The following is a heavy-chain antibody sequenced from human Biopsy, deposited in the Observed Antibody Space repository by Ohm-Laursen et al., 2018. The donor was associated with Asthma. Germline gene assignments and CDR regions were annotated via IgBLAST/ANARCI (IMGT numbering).Heavy chain of an antibody. CDR1: GFTFSNYG. D-gene: IGHD3-3*02. CDR2: ISFDGSNK. J-gene: IGHJ1*01. CDR3: ARTFHFWSPHHAEHYQL. V-gene: IGHV3-30*03. Sequence: SLRLSCAASGFTFSNYGMHWVRQAPGKGLDWVAVISFDGSNKNYTDSVKGRLTISRDNAKNSLYLQMNSLRAEDTAVYYCARTFHFWSPHHAEHYQLWGQGTLVTVPS.